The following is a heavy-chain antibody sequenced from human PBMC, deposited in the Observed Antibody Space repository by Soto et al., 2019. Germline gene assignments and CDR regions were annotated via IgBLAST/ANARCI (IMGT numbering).Heavy chain of an antibody. J-gene: IGHJ4*01. CDR2: IYSSGSN. CDR3: ASNSYGYTFYDD. CDR1: GGSISSGDYY. V-gene: IGHV4-30-4*01. D-gene: IGHD5-18*01. Sequence: QVQLQESGPGLVKPSQTLSLTCTVSGGSISSGDYYWSWIRQPPGKGLEWIGYIYSSGSNYYNPTLKSRVTLSVDTSKNQFPRKLSSVTAADTDVYYCASNSYGYTFYDDWGHRTMVTVAS.